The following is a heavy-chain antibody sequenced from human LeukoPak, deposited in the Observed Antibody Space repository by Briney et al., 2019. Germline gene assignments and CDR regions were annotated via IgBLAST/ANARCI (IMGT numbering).Heavy chain of an antibody. D-gene: IGHD3-22*01. J-gene: IGHJ4*02. CDR3: ARGFGSSGYYPPVIDY. V-gene: IGHV4-31*01. Sequence: PSQTLSLTCTVSGVPISSGGYYWSWIRQHPGKGLEWLGYIYYSGSTYYNPSLKSQLTLLVDTSQNQFAQTLISVPAEVMLLYYCARGFGSSGYYPPVIDYWGQGTLVSVSS. CDR2: IYYSGST. CDR1: GVPISSGGYY.